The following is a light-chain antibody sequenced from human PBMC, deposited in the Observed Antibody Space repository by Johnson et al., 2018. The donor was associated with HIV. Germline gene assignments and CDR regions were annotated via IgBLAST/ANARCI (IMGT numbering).Light chain of an antibody. V-gene: IGLV1-51*02. CDR1: SSNIGNNY. Sequence: QSVLTQPPSLSAAPGQKVTISCSGSSSNIGNNYVSWYQQLPGTAPKLLIYENNKRPSGIPDRFYGSKSGTSATLGIAGLQTGDEADYYCGTWDSSLSAVGGFGPGTKVTVL. CDR2: ENN. J-gene: IGLJ1*01. CDR3: GTWDSSLSAVGG.